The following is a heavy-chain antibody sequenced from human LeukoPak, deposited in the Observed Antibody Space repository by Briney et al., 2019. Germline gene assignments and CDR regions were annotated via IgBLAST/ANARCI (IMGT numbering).Heavy chain of an antibody. J-gene: IGHJ4*02. CDR3: ARQTHRGSERYYFDY. D-gene: IGHD1-26*01. Sequence: GGSLRLSCATSGFTFSSYSMSWVRQAPGKGLEWVSIISSSGGSTYYADSVKGRFTVSRDISKNTLYLEMTSLRAEDTAVYYCARQTHRGSERYYFDYWGQGTLVTVSS. CDR1: GFTFSSYS. V-gene: IGHV3-23*01. CDR2: ISSSGGST.